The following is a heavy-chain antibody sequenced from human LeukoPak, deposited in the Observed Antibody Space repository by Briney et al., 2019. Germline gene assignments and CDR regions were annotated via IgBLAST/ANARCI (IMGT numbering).Heavy chain of an antibody. Sequence: GGSLRLSCAASGFTFNTYSMNWVRQAPGKGLEWVAVISYDGSNKYYADSVKGRFTISRDNSKNTLYLQMNSLRSEDTAVYYCARAGFGTTVTSPLDYWGQGTLVTVSS. V-gene: IGHV3-30*03. CDR2: ISYDGSNK. CDR3: ARAGFGTTVTSPLDY. CDR1: GFTFNTYS. J-gene: IGHJ4*02. D-gene: IGHD4-11*01.